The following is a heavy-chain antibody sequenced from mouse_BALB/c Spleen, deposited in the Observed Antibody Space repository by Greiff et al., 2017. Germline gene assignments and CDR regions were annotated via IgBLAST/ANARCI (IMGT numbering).Heavy chain of an antibody. J-gene: IGHJ2*01. CDR3: TRDYASYYFDY. Sequence: VQLKQSGAELVRPGASVKISCKAFGYTFTNHHINWVKQRPGQGLDWIGYINPYNDYTSYNQKFKGKATLTAVTSTSTAYMELSSLTNEDSAVYYCTRDYASYYFDYWGQGTTLTVSS. V-gene: IGHV1S45*01. CDR1: GYTFTNHH. D-gene: IGHD1-1*01. CDR2: INPYNDYT.